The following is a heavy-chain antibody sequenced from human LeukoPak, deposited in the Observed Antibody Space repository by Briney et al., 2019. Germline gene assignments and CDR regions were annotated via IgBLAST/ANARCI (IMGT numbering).Heavy chain of an antibody. Sequence: GGSLRLSCSASGFTFITYAFYWVRQAPGKGLEYVSAITPNGGNTYHADSVKGRFTISRDNSKNTLDLQMNSLRAEDTAVYFCVRGSLVAVSASHAFDMWGQGTMVTVSS. CDR3: VRGSLVAVSASHAFDM. CDR2: ITPNGGNT. J-gene: IGHJ3*02. CDR1: GFTFITYA. V-gene: IGHV3-64D*06. D-gene: IGHD6-19*01.